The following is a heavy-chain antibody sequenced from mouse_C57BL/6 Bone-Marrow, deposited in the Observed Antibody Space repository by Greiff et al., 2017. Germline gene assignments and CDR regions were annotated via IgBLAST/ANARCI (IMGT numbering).Heavy chain of an antibody. J-gene: IGHJ3*01. CDR3: ARDRGWLLPPWFAY. D-gene: IGHD2-3*01. V-gene: IGHV5-4*01. CDR2: ISDGGSYT. Sequence: EVKVVESGGGLVKPGGSLKLSCAASGFTFSSYAMSWVRQTPEKRLEWVATISDGGSYTYYPDNVKGRFTISRDNAKNNLYLQMSHLKSEDTAMYYCARDRGWLLPPWFAYWGQGTLVTVSA. CDR1: GFTFSSYA.